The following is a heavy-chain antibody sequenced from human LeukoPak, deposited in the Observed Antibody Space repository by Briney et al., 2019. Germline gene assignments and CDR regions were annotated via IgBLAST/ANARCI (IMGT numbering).Heavy chain of an antibody. CDR3: ARAVKHDYGGNEYFQH. D-gene: IGHD4-23*01. CDR1: GDSISTYY. J-gene: IGHJ1*01. Sequence: SETLSLTCTVSGDSISTYYWSWIRQPPGKGLEWIGYIYYSGSTNYNPSLKSRVTISVDTSKNQFSLKLSSVTAADTAVYYCARAVKHDYGGNEYFQHWGQGTLVTVSS. CDR2: IYYSGST. V-gene: IGHV4-59*01.